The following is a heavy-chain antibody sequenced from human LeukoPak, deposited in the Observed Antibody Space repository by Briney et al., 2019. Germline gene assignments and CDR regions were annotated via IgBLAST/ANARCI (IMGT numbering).Heavy chain of an antibody. D-gene: IGHD6-6*01. Sequence: SETLSLTCTVSGGSISSSSYYWGWIRQPPGKGLEWIGSIYYSGSTYYNPSLQSRVTISIDTSKNQFSLKLSSVIAADTAVYYCASILLYSGSSGIDYWGQGILVTVSS. V-gene: IGHV4-39*01. J-gene: IGHJ4*02. CDR3: ASILLYSGSSGIDY. CDR2: IYYSGST. CDR1: GGSISSSSYY.